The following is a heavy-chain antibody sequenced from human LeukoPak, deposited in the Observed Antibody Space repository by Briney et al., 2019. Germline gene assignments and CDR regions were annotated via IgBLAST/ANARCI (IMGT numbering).Heavy chain of an antibody. CDR1: GFKFDDYA. Sequence: GGSLRLSCAASGFKFDDYAMHWVRQRPGKGLEWVAGISWNSVNIGYADSVKDRFTISRDNSKNTLYLQMNSLRAEDTAVYYCATSIVGLTYDEHFQHWGQGTLVTVSS. CDR3: ATSIVGLTYDEHFQH. V-gene: IGHV3-9*01. D-gene: IGHD1-26*01. J-gene: IGHJ1*01. CDR2: ISWNSVNI.